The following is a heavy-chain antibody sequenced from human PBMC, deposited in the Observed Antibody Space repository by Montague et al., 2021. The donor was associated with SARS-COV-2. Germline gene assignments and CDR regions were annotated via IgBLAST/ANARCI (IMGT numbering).Heavy chain of an antibody. D-gene: IGHD1-7*01. CDR2: IYRGGST. Sequence: TLSLTCSVSGDSLSSGSYYWSWIRQPAGKGLEWIGRIYRGGSTHYNPSLKSRVTFSGDMSKNQFSLNVSSVTAADTAVYYCTRDPITATMGTKYNYDGMDVWGQGTTVTVSS. CDR1: GDSLSSGSYY. CDR3: TRDPITATMGTKYNYDGMDV. J-gene: IGHJ6*02. V-gene: IGHV4-61*02.